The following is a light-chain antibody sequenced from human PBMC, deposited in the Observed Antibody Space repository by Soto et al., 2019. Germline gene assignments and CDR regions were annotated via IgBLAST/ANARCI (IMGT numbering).Light chain of an antibody. V-gene: IGKV1-5*03. Sequence: DIQMTQSPSTLSGSVGDRVTITCRASQTISSWLAWYQQKPGKAPKLLIYKASTLKSGVPSRFSGSGSGTEFTLTISSLQPDDCATYYCQHHNSYSEAFGKGTKVELK. CDR2: KAS. CDR1: QTISSW. CDR3: QHHNSYSEA. J-gene: IGKJ1*01.